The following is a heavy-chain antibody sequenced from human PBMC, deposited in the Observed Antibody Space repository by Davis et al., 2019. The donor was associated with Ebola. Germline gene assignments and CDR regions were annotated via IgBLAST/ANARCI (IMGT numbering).Heavy chain of an antibody. V-gene: IGHV4-39*01. CDR2: IYYSGIT. CDR1: GGSIISSSSY. J-gene: IGHJ6*02. Sequence: SETLSLTCTVSGGSIISSSSYWGWIRQPPRKGLEWIGSIYYSGITYYNPSLKSRVTISVDTSKNQFSLKLRSVTAADTAVYYCAEIYWVRYGMDVWGQGTTVTVSS. D-gene: IGHD2-8*02. CDR3: AEIYWVRYGMDV.